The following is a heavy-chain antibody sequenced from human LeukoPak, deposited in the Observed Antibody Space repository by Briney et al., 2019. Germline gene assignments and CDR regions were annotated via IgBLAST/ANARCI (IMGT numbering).Heavy chain of an antibody. D-gene: IGHD6-19*01. J-gene: IGHJ4*02. CDR2: INPNSGGT. CDR1: GYTFTVYY. Sequence: ASEKVSCKASGYTFTVYYMHWVRQAPGQGLEWMGWINPNSGGTNYAQKFQGRVTMTGDTSISTAYMELSRLRSDDTAVYYCARDLSLAVPVQGYWGQGTLVTVSS. CDR3: ARDLSLAVPVQGY. V-gene: IGHV1-2*02.